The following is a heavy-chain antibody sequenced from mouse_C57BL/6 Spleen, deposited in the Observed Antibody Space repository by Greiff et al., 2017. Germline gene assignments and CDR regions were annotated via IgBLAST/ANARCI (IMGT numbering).Heavy chain of an antibody. CDR2: ISYSGST. J-gene: IGHJ4*01. CDR3: ARSPYDYDVGGYAMDY. Sequence: VQLQQSGPGMVKPSQSLSLTCTVTGYSITSGYDWHWIRHFPGNKLEWMGYISYSGSTNYNPSLKSRISITHDTSKNHFFLKLNSVTTEDTATYYCARSPYDYDVGGYAMDYWGQGTSVTVSS. V-gene: IGHV3-1*01. CDR1: GYSITSGYD. D-gene: IGHD2-4*01.